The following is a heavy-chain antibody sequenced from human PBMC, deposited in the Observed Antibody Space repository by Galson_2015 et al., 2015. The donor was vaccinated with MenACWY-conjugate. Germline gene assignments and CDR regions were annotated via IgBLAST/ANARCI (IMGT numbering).Heavy chain of an antibody. V-gene: IGHV5-10-1*01. J-gene: IGHJ3*02. CDR1: GYSFIRYW. Sequence: QSGAEVKKPGESLRISCKGTGYSFIRYWISWVRQMPGKGLEWMGNIDPSDSYTNYSPSFQGHVTISADKSISTAYLQWSSLKASDTAMYYCARHRLPYDILTGWGGHDAFDIWGQGTMVTVSS. D-gene: IGHD3-9*01. CDR2: IDPSDSYT. CDR3: ARHRLPYDILTGWGGHDAFDI.